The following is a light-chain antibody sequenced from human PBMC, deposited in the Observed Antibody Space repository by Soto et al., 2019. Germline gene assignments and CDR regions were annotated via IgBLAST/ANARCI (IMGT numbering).Light chain of an antibody. CDR1: SRDVGRYNY. CDR3: TSYTGSDRLL. Sequence: QSALTQPPSASGSIGQSVTISCTGTSRDVGRYNYVSWYQQHPGKAPRVIIFEVTKRPSGVPDRFSGSKSANTASLTVSGLRIEDEADYYCTSYTGSDRLLIGGETKLTVL. CDR2: EVT. J-gene: IGLJ2*01. V-gene: IGLV2-8*01.